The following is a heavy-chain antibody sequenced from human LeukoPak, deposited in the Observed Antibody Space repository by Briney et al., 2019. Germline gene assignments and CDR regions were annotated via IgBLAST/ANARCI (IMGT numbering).Heavy chain of an antibody. CDR2: INADSGNT. CDR3: ASGRGIAATDC. J-gene: IGHJ4*02. Sequence: ASVKVSCKASGYTFTEYAMHWVRLAPGHGLEWMGWINADSGNTESSQRFQGRLSITWDTSATTAYMELSSLRSEDTAVYYCASGRGIAATDCWGQGTLVTVSS. D-gene: IGHD2-15*01. CDR1: GYTFTEYA. V-gene: IGHV1-3*01.